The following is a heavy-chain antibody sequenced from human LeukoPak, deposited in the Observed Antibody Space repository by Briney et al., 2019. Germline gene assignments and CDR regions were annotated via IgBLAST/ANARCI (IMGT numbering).Heavy chain of an antibody. Sequence: ASVRVSCKASGYTFNSYGISWVRQAPGQGLEWMGWISAYNGNTNYAQKLQGRVTMTTDTSTSTAYMELRSLRSDDTAVYYCARAVAGSYYYYGMDVWGQGTTVTVSS. D-gene: IGHD6-19*01. CDR3: ARAVAGSYYYYGMDV. CDR2: ISAYNGNT. V-gene: IGHV1-18*01. CDR1: GYTFNSYG. J-gene: IGHJ6*02.